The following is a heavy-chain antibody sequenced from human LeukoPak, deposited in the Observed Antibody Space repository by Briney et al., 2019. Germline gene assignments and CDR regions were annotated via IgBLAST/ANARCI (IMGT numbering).Heavy chain of an antibody. J-gene: IGHJ5*02. V-gene: IGHV4-4*02. CDR1: GGSISSSNW. CDR3: ARERKRSYPTEYNWFDP. CDR2: IYHSGST. Sequence: PSETLSLTCTVSGGSISSSNWWSWVRQPPGEGLEWIGEIYHSGSTNYNPSLKSRVTISVDKSKNQFSLKLSSVTAADTAVYYCARERKRSYPTEYNWFDPWGQGTLVTVSS. D-gene: IGHD2-2*02.